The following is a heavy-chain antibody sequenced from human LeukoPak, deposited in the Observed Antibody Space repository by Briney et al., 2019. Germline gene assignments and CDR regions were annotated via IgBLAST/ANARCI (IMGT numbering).Heavy chain of an antibody. V-gene: IGHV3-23*01. Sequence: SGGSLRLSCAASGFTFSSYWMSWVRQAPGKGLEWVSAISGSGGSTYYADSVKGRFTISRDNSKNTLYLQMNSLRAEDTAVYYCAKDDYSNPGPKWGQGTLVTVSS. CDR3: AKDDYSNPGPK. D-gene: IGHD4-11*01. CDR2: ISGSGGST. J-gene: IGHJ4*02. CDR1: GFTFSSYW.